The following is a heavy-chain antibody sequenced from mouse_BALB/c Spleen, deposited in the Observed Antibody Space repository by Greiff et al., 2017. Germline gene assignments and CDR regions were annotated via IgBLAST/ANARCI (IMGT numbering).Heavy chain of an antibody. Sequence: QVQLQQSGAELMKPGASVKISCKATGYTFSSYWIEWVKQRPGHGLEWIGEILPGSGSSNYNEKFKGKATFTADTSSNTAYMQLSSLTSEESAVYYCARRGDGYPAWFVYWGQGTLVTVAA. D-gene: IGHD2-3*01. CDR2: ILPGSGSS. CDR1: GYTFSSYW. J-gene: IGHJ3*01. CDR3: ARRGDGYPAWFVY. V-gene: IGHV1-9*01.